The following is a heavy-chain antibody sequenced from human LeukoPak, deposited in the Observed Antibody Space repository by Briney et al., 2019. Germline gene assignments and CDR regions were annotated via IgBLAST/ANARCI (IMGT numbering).Heavy chain of an antibody. D-gene: IGHD4-17*01. CDR3: ARDTTLGSYGDYVSVS. V-gene: IGHV1-2*02. J-gene: IGHJ5*02. CDR1: GYTFTGYY. CDR2: INPNSGGT. Sequence: GASVKVSCKASGYTFTGYYMHWVRQAPGQGLEWMGWINPNSGGTNYAQKFQGRVTMTRDTSISTAYMELSRLRSDDTAVYYCARDTTLGSYGDYVSVSWGQGTLVTVSS.